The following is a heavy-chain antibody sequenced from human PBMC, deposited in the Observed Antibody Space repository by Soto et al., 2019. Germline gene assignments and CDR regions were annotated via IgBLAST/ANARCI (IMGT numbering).Heavy chain of an antibody. CDR3: ARSVQLWTPFDY. CDR2: INHSGST. CDR1: GGSFSGYY. J-gene: IGHJ4*02. V-gene: IGHV4-34*02. Sequence: QVQLQQWGAGLLKPSETLSLTCAVHGGSFSGYYWSWIRQPPGKGLEWMGEINHSGSTNYNPSLKSRVTISVDSFTKQFSLNLSSVTAADTALYYCARSVQLWTPFDYWGQGTLVTVSS. D-gene: IGHD5-18*01.